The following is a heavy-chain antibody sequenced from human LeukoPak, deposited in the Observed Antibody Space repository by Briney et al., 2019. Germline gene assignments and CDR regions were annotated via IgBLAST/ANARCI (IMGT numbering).Heavy chain of an antibody. CDR3: AKDLRGRILRYFDY. D-gene: IGHD3-16*01. V-gene: IGHV3-23*01. J-gene: IGHJ4*02. CDR2: SGSDDTT. CDR1: GFSVGHYP. Sequence: GGSLGLSCAASGFSVGHYPMSLVRQAPGKGLEWVSTSGSDDTTYYADSVKGRFTISRDNSKSTLYLQMNNLRAEDTAVYYCAKDLRGRILRYFDYWGRGTLVTVSS.